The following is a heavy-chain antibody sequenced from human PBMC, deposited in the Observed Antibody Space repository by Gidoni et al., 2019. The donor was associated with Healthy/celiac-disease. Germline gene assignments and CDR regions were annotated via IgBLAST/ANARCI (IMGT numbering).Heavy chain of an antibody. V-gene: IGHV3-23*01. CDR3: AKSGVGSTSAYVDWFDP. CDR1: GFPFSSYA. CDR2: IIGSGGST. J-gene: IGHJ5*02. D-gene: IGHD2-2*01. Sequence: EVQLWESGGGLVQPGGSLRLSCAASGFPFSSYAMRWVRQAPGKGLEWVSAIIGSGGSTYYADSVKGRFTISRDNSKNTLYLQMNRLRAEDTAVYYCAKSGVGSTSAYVDWFDPWGQGTLVTVSS.